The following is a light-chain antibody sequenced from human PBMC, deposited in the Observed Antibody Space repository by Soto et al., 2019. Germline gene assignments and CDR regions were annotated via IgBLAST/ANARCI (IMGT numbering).Light chain of an antibody. J-gene: IGLJ2*01. CDR2: YDS. V-gene: IGLV3-21*01. Sequence: SYELTQPPSVSVAPGKTARITCGGNNIGRKSVHWYQQKPGQAPVLVIYYDSDRPSGIPERFSGSNSGNTATLTISRVEVGDEADYYCQVRDSSSDHVIFGGGTKLTVL. CDR1: NIGRKS. CDR3: QVRDSSSDHVI.